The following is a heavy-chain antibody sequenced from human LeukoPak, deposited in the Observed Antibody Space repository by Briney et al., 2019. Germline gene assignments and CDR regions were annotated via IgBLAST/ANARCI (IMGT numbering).Heavy chain of an antibody. J-gene: IGHJ4*02. CDR2: ISGSGGST. CDR1: GFTFSSYA. Sequence: GGSLRLSCAASGFTFSSYAMSWVRQAPGKGLEWVSAISGSGGSTYYADSVKGRFTISRDNSKNTLYLQMNSLRAEDTAVYYCAKPLGGSYYAPLDYWGQGTLVTVSS. D-gene: IGHD1-26*01. CDR3: AKPLGGSYYAPLDY. V-gene: IGHV3-23*01.